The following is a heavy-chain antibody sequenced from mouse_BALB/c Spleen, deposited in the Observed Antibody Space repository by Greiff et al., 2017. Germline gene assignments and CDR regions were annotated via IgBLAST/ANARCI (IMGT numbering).Heavy chain of an antibody. CDR2: IWAGGST. V-gene: IGHV2-9*02. D-gene: IGHD2-3*01. CDR3: ARDGYYVWFAY. J-gene: IGHJ3*01. CDR1: GFSLTSYG. Sequence: QVQLQQSGPGLVAPSQSLSITCTVSGFSLTSYGVHWVRQPPGKGLEWLGVIWAGGSTNYNSALMSRLSISKDNSKSQVFLKMNSLQTDDTAMYYCARDGYYVWFAYWGQGTLVTVSA.